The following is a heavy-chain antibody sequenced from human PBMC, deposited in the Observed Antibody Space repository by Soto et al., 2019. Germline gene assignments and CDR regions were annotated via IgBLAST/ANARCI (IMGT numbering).Heavy chain of an antibody. CDR3: AIPRIFGGITESPNGAFDI. D-gene: IGHD3-3*01. CDR2: INPNSGGT. CDR1: GYTFTGYY. Sequence: ASVKVSCKASGYTFTGYYMHWVRQAPGQGLEWMGWINPNSGGTNYAQKFQGWVTMTRDTSISTAYMELSRLRSDDTAVYYCAIPRIFGGITESPNGAFDIWGQGTMVTVSS. J-gene: IGHJ3*02. V-gene: IGHV1-2*04.